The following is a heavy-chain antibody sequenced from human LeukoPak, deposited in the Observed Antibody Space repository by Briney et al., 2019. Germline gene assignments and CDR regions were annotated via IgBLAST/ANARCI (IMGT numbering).Heavy chain of an antibody. V-gene: IGHV3-30-3*01. CDR1: GFTFSSYA. J-gene: IGHJ4*02. CDR2: ISYDGSNK. Sequence: PGRSLRLSCAASGFTFSSYAMHWVRQAPGKGLEWVAVISYDGSNKYYADSVKGRFTISRDNSKNTLYLQMNSLRAEDTAVYYCAKDWRHIVVVSSPGYFDYWGQGTLVTVSS. CDR3: AKDWRHIVVVSSPGYFDY. D-gene: IGHD2-21*01.